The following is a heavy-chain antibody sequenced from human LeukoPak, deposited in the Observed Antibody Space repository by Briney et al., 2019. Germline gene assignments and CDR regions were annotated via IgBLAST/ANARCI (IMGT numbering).Heavy chain of an antibody. CDR3: ARDRYYYYGSGSYYLFDY. Sequence: PSETLSLTCTVSGGSISSYYWSWIRQPAGKGLEWIGRIYPSGSTNYNPSLKSRVTMSVDTSKNQFSLKLSSVTAADTAVYYCARDRYYYYGSGSYYLFDYWGQETLVTVSS. CDR2: IYPSGST. V-gene: IGHV4-4*07. CDR1: GGSISSYY. J-gene: IGHJ4*02. D-gene: IGHD3-10*01.